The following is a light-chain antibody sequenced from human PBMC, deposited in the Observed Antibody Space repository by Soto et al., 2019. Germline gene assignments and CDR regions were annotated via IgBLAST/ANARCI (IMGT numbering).Light chain of an antibody. CDR3: QQYGSSPRT. Sequence: PGQRATLSCRASQSVSSSSLAWYQQKRGQATRLLIHGASSRATGIPDRFSGSGSGTDFTLTISRLEPEDFAVYYCQQYGSSPRTFGQGTKVEV. CDR1: QSVSSSS. V-gene: IGKV3-20*01. J-gene: IGKJ1*01. CDR2: GAS.